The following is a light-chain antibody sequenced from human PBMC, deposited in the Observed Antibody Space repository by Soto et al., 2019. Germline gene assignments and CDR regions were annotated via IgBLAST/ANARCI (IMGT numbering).Light chain of an antibody. CDR3: QQYGMSPLT. Sequence: EIVLTQSPGTLSLSPGERATLSCKASQSVSNNYLAWYQQKPGQAPRLLIYGASTRATGIPDRFSGSGSGTDFTLTISRLEPEDFAVYHCQQYGMSPLTFGGGTKVEIK. J-gene: IGKJ4*01. CDR2: GAS. CDR1: QSVSNNY. V-gene: IGKV3-20*01.